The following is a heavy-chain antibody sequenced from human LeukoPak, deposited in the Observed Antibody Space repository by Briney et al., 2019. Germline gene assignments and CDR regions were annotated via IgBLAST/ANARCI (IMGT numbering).Heavy chain of an antibody. CDR1: GYSIISGYY. V-gene: IGHV4-38-2*02. CDR3: ARGIAVRGFDY. Sequence: SETLSLTCTVSGYSIISGYYWGWIRQPPGKGLEWIGYIYHSGSTYYNPSLKSRVTISVDRSKNQFSLKLSSVTAADTAVYYCARGIAVRGFDYWGQGTLVTVSS. CDR2: IYHSGST. D-gene: IGHD6-19*01. J-gene: IGHJ4*02.